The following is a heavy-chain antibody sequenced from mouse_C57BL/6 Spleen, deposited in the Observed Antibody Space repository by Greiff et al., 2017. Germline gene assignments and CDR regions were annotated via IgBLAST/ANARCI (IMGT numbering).Heavy chain of an antibody. CDR2: IYPGSGNT. CDR1: GYTFTDYY. V-gene: IGHV1-76*01. D-gene: IGHD1-1*01. Sequence: QVQLQQSGAELVRPGASVKLSCKASGYTFTDYYINWVKQRPGQGLEWIARIYPGSGNTYYNEKFKGKATLTAEKSSSTAYMQLSSLTSEDSAVYFCARHYYGSSYGYYAMDYWGQGTSVTVSS. CDR3: ARHYYGSSYGYYAMDY. J-gene: IGHJ4*01.